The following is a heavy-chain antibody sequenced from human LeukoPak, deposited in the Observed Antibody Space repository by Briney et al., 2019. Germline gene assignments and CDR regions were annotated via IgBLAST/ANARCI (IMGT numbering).Heavy chain of an antibody. Sequence: SETLSLTCTVSGGSISSGDYYWSWIRQPPGKGLEWIGYIYYSGSTYYNPSLKSRVTISVDTSKNQFSLKLSSVTAADTAVYYCARGTLSPGYFDLWGRGTLVTVSS. CDR2: IYYSGST. V-gene: IGHV4-30-4*08. CDR3: ARGTLSPGYFDL. CDR1: GGSISSGDYY. J-gene: IGHJ2*01.